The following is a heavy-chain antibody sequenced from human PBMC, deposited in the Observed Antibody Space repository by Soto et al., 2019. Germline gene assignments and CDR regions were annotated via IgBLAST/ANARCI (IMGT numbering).Heavy chain of an antibody. Sequence: QVQLVESGGGVVQPGRSLRLSCAASGFTFSSYGMHWVRQAPGKGLEWVAVIWYDGSNKYYADSVKGRFTISRDNSKNMLYLQMNSLRAEDTAVYYCARDPRMEFLYYYGMDVWGQGTTVTVSS. CDR2: IWYDGSNK. J-gene: IGHJ6*02. CDR1: GFTFSSYG. D-gene: IGHD3-10*01. V-gene: IGHV3-33*01. CDR3: ARDPRMEFLYYYGMDV.